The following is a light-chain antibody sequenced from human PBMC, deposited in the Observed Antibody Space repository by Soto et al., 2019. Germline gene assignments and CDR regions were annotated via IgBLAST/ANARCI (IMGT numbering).Light chain of an antibody. Sequence: EIVLTQSPATLSLSPGERATLSCRASQSVSSYLAWFQQKPGQAPRLLIYDAFNRATGIPARFSGNGSGTDFTLIVSSLEPEDFAVYYCQQRFSWPLTFGGGTKVEIK. CDR1: QSVSSY. J-gene: IGKJ4*01. V-gene: IGKV3-11*01. CDR2: DAF. CDR3: QQRFSWPLT.